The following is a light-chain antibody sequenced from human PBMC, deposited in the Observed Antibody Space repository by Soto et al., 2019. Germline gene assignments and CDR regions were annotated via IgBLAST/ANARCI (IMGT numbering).Light chain of an antibody. CDR3: AAWDDGLSGYV. J-gene: IGLJ1*01. CDR2: SNN. CDR1: SSNIGKNS. V-gene: IGLV1-47*02. Sequence: QSALTQPPSASGTPGQRVTTPCSGSSSNIGKNSVYWYQQFPGTAPKLLIYSNNKRPSGVPDRFSASKSGTSASLAISGLRSEDEADYYCAAWDDGLSGYVFGTGTKGTVL.